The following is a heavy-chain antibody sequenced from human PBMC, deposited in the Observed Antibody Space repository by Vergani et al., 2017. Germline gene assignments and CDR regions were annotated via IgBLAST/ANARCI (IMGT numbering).Heavy chain of an antibody. CDR2: IGSSGPYI. V-gene: IGHV3-21*06. CDR1: GFTFGDFS. D-gene: IGHD5-12*01. J-gene: IGHJ6*02. Sequence: EVQLVESGGVVVQPGGSLRLSCAASGFTFGDFSMSWVRQAPGKGLEWVAFIGSSGPYINYADSVKGRFIISRDNTNNSLFLQLRSLRAEDAAVYYCARDCPSGGCPDNYGMDVWGQGATVTVSS. CDR3: ARDCPSGGCPDNYGMDV.